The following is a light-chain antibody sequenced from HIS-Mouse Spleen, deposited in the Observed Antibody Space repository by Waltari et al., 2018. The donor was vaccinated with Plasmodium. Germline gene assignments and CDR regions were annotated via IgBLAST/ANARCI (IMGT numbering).Light chain of an antibody. CDR3: YSTDSSGNHRV. CDR1: VFPKKY. V-gene: IGLV3-10*01. J-gene: IGLJ3*02. CDR2: EDS. Sequence: SYELTQPPSVSVSPGQTARITCSGDVFPKKYAYWYQQKSGQAPVLVIYEDSKRPSGIPERFAGSSSGTMATLTSSGAHVEDEADYYCYSTDSSGNHRVFGGGTKLTVL.